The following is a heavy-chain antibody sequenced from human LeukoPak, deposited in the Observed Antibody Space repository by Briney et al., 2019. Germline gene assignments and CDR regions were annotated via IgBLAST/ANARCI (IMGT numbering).Heavy chain of an antibody. CDR3: AREGDTSRGDAFDV. D-gene: IGHD3-16*01. J-gene: IGHJ3*01. V-gene: IGHV1-18*01. Sequence: ASVKVSCKASGYTFNNYDISWVRQAPGQGLEWMGWISVYNGNTNYAQKLQGRVTMTTDTSTSIAYMQLRSLTSDDTAVYYCAREGDTSRGDAFDVWGQGTMVTVSS. CDR1: GYTFNNYD. CDR2: ISVYNGNT.